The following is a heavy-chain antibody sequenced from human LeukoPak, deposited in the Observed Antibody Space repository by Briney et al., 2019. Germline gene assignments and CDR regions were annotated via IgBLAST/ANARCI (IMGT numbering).Heavy chain of an antibody. D-gene: IGHD2-2*01. CDR2: IIPIFGTA. J-gene: IGHJ5*02. CDR3: ARAQEPYCSSTSCPKSWFDH. CDR1: GGTFSSYA. Sequence: ASVKVSCKASGGTFSSYAISWVRQAPGQGLEWMGGIIPIFGTANYAQKFQGRVTITADESTSTAYMELSSLRSEDTAVYYCARAQEPYCSSTSCPKSWFDHWGQGTLVTVSS. V-gene: IGHV1-69*01.